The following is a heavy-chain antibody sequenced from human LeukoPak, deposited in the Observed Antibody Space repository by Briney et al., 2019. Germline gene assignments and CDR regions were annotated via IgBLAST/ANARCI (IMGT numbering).Heavy chain of an antibody. CDR1: GFTFASCA. V-gene: IGHV3-23*01. CDR2: ISGSGGT. D-gene: IGHD3-10*01. J-gene: IGHJ4*02. Sequence: PGGSLRLSCAASGFTFASCAMGWVRQAPGKGLEWVSTISGSGGTYYADSVKGRFTISRDNSKNTLYLQLNSLRAEDTAVYYCAKRQISGSSFRHFDYWGQGTLVTVSS. CDR3: AKRQISGSSFRHFDY.